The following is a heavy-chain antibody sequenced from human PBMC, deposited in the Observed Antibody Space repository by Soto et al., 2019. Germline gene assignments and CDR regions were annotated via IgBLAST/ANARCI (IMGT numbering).Heavy chain of an antibody. Sequence: QVQLVQSGADVKKPGASVKVSCKASGYNFTSYGISWVRQAPGQGLEWMGWISPHNDRTKYARRFQDRVTMTTETPTSTVYMELGSLRSDDTAVYYCARDLYYRSGRYFDHDAFDIWGQGTVVTVSS. J-gene: IGHJ3*02. CDR3: ARDLYYRSGRYFDHDAFDI. CDR2: ISPHNDRT. CDR1: GYNFTSYG. D-gene: IGHD6-19*01. V-gene: IGHV1-18*01.